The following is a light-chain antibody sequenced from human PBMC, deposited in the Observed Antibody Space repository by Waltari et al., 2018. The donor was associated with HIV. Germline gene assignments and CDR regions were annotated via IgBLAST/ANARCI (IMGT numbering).Light chain of an antibody. CDR3: SSYTSSSTLV. CDR2: EVG. J-gene: IGLJ2*01. Sequence: QSALTQPPSVSGSPGQSVTISCTGTSSAVGSYYRVSWYQQPPGTAPKLMIYEVGNRPSGVPHRFSGSKSGNMASLTISGLQAEDEADYYCSSYTSSSTLVFGGGTKLTVL. CDR1: SSAVGSYYR. V-gene: IGLV2-18*02.